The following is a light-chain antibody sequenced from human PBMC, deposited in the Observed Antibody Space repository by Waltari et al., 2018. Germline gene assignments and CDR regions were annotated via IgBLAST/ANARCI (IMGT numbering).Light chain of an antibody. CDR1: SSDVGGYNL. CDR3: SSYISSRGHWV. Sequence: QSALTQPASVSGSPGQSITISCTGTSSDVGGYNLVSWHQQHPAKAPKLIIYAVSNRPSGVANRFSGSKSGNTASLTISGLQAEDEADYYCSSYISSRGHWVFGGGTKLTVL. V-gene: IGLV2-14*01. J-gene: IGLJ3*02. CDR2: AVS.